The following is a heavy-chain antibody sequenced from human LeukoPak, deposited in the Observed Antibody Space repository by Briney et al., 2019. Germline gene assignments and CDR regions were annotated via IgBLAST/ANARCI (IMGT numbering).Heavy chain of an antibody. CDR2: IDWDDDK. V-gene: IGHV2-70*01. CDR3: ARMGVVRGVIPGWFDP. D-gene: IGHD3-10*01. Sequence: SGPTLVNPTQTLTLTCTFSGFSLSTSGMCVGWIRQPPGKALEWLALIDWDDDKYYSTSLKTRLTISKDTSKNQVVLTMTNMDPVDTATYYCARMGVVRGVIPGWFDPWGQGTLVTVSS. J-gene: IGHJ5*02. CDR1: GFSLSTSGMC.